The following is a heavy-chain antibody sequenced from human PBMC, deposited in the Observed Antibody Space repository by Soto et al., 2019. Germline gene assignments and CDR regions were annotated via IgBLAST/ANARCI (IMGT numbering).Heavy chain of an antibody. CDR2: IFSNDKQ. V-gene: IGHV2-26*01. J-gene: IGHJ4*02. CDR3: ARVPYTDRFYFDY. D-gene: IGHD3-22*01. CDR1: GFSLNNARMG. Sequence: SGPTLVNPTETRTLTCTVSGFSLNNARMGVSWIRQPPGKALEWLAHIFSNDKQSYSTSLKSRLTISKDTSRSQVVLTMTNMDPVDTATYYCARVPYTDRFYFDYWGQGTLVTVSS.